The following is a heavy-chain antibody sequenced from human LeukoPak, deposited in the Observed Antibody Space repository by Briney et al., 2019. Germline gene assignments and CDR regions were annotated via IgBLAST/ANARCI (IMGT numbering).Heavy chain of an antibody. CDR1: GFTFSGYA. CDR2: ISYDGSNK. V-gene: IGHV3-30*04. J-gene: IGHJ5*02. Sequence: RGRSLRLSCAASGFTFSGYAMHWVRQAPGKGLEWVAVISYDGSNKYYADSVKGRFTISRDNSKNTLYLQMNSLRAEDTAVYYCASSASGSDWFDPWGQGTLVTVSS. CDR3: ASSASGSDWFDP. D-gene: IGHD3-10*01.